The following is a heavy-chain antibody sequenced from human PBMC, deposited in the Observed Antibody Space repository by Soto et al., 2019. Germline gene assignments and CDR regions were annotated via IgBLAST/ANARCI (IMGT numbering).Heavy chain of an antibody. J-gene: IGHJ3*02. Sequence: SGPTLVNPTQTLTLTCTFSGVSLSTSVMGVGWIRQPPGKALEWLALVYWDDDKRYSPSLKSRLTITKDTSKNHVVLTMTNMDPADTATYYCAHRQDLGAFDIWGQGTMVTVSS. D-gene: IGHD7-27*01. CDR2: VYWDDDK. V-gene: IGHV2-5*02. CDR1: GVSLSTSVMG. CDR3: AHRQDLGAFDI.